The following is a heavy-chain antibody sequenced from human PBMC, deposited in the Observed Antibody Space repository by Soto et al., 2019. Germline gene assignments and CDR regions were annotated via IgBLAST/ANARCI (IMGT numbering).Heavy chain of an antibody. Sequence: GGSLRLSCAASGFTFSSYAMHWVRQAPGKGLEWVAVISYDGSNKYYAGSVKGRFTISRDDSKNTLYLQMNSLRAEDTAVYYCARDLLAARPDRDPRYYYYYGMDVWGQGTTVTVSS. J-gene: IGHJ6*02. V-gene: IGHV3-30-3*01. CDR3: ARDLLAARPDRDPRYYYYYGMDV. CDR2: ISYDGSNK. CDR1: GFTFSSYA. D-gene: IGHD6-6*01.